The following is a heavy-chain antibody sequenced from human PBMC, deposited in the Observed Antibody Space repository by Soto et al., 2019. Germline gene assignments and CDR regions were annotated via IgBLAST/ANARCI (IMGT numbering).Heavy chain of an antibody. CDR1: GFTVSSNY. Sequence: EVQLVESGGGLVQPGGSLRLSCAASGFTVSSNYMSWVRQAPGKGLEWVSVIYSGGSTYYADSVKGRFTISRDNSKNTLYLQMNSLRAEDTAVYYCARVAGGWYLHEMDYWGQGTLVTVSS. V-gene: IGHV3-66*01. CDR2: IYSGGST. J-gene: IGHJ4*02. CDR3: ARVAGGWYLHEMDY. D-gene: IGHD6-19*01.